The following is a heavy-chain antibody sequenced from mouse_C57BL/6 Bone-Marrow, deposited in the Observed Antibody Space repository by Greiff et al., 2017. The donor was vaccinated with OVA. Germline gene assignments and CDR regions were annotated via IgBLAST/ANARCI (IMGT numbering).Heavy chain of an antibody. Sequence: QVHVKQPGAELVKPGASVKLSCKASGYTFTSYWMQWVKQRPGQGLEWIGEIDPSDSYTNYNQKFKGKATLTVDTSSSTAYMQLSSLTSEDSAVYYCARKPYFAYWGQGTLVTVSA. D-gene: IGHD2-10*01. J-gene: IGHJ3*01. CDR1: GYTFTSYW. V-gene: IGHV1-50*01. CDR3: ARKPYFAY. CDR2: IDPSDSYT.